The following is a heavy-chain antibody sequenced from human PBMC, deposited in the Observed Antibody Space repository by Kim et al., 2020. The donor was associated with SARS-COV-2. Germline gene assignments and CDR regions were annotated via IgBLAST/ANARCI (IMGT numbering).Heavy chain of an antibody. CDR1: GYTLTELS. CDR3: ATDGDRGGSTSRWELLTFDY. D-gene: IGHD1-26*01. CDR2: FDPEDGET. J-gene: IGHJ4*02. V-gene: IGHV1-24*01. Sequence: ASVKVSCKVSGYTLTELSMHWVRQAPGKGLEWMGGFDPEDGETIYAQKFQGRVTMTEDTSTDTAYMELSSLRSEDTAVYYCATDGDRGGSTSRWELLTFDYWGQGTLVTVSS.